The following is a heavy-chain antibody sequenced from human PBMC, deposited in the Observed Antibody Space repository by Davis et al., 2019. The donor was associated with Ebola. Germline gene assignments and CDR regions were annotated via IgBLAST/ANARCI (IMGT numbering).Heavy chain of an antibody. V-gene: IGHV3-11*04. CDR1: GGSFSGYY. J-gene: IGHJ4*02. CDR3: ARRAYCSGGSCYYNDY. D-gene: IGHD2-15*01. Sequence: LSLTCAVYGGSFSGYYWSWIRQPPGKGLEWVSYVSTGSSTIYYADSVKGRFTISRDNAKNSLYLQMNSLRDEDTAVYYCARRAYCSGGSCYYNDYWGQGTLVTVSS. CDR2: VSTGSSTI.